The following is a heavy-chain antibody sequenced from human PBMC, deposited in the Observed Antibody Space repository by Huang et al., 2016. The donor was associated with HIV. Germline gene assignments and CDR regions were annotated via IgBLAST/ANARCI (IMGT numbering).Heavy chain of an antibody. V-gene: IGHV3-7*04. J-gene: IGHJ4*02. D-gene: IGHD4-17*01. CDR3: GRASAYREYGADF. Sequence: MVESGGGLVQPGGSLRTSCSAFGFTFGHYWLTWVRPAPWKGLQWLTNIRTDGVGTYSAAAVMGRFTTSRDNARNSVYLQMDNLRVDDTAVYYCGRASAYREYGADFWGQGTLVTVSS. CDR2: IRTDGVGT. CDR1: GFTFGHYW.